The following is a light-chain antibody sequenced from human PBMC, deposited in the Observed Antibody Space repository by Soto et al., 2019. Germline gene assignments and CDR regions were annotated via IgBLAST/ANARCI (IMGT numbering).Light chain of an antibody. Sequence: DIQMTQSPSTLSASVGDRVTITCRASQSISSWLAWYQQKPGKAPKLLIYKASSLESGVPSRFSSSGYGTEFTLTISSLQPDDFAAYYCQQYNSYPFTFGPGTKVDIK. CDR2: KAS. V-gene: IGKV1-5*03. CDR3: QQYNSYPFT. J-gene: IGKJ3*01. CDR1: QSISSW.